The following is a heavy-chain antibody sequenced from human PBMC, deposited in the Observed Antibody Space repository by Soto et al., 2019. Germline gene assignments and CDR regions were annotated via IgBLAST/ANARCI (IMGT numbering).Heavy chain of an antibody. CDR1: GYTFTSYA. CDR2: INAGNGNT. CDR3: ARGRLLSILAAFDY. J-gene: IGHJ4*02. V-gene: IGHV1-3*01. D-gene: IGHD6-6*01. Sequence: QVQLVQSGAEVKKPGASVKVSCKASGYTFTSYATHWVRQAPGQRLEWMGWINAGNGNTKYSQKFQGRVTITRDTSASTAYMELSSLRSEDTAVYYCARGRLLSILAAFDYWGQGTLVTVSS.